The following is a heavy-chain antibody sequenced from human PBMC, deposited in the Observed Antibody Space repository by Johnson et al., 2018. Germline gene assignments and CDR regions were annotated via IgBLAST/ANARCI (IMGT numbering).Heavy chain of an antibody. Sequence: QVQLQESGPGLVKPSEPLSLTRLVSGDSIRSSSYYWGWIRQPPGKVLEWIGSINYSGSAYYNPSLKRRVSIALDTSEAQFSLKLSPVTAADTARYYCARFGSDYGGYIQNWGQGTLVTVSS. CDR2: INYSGSA. J-gene: IGHJ1*01. D-gene: IGHD4/OR15-4a*01. CDR1: GDSIRSSSYY. CDR3: ARFGSDYGGYIQN. V-gene: IGHV4-39*01.